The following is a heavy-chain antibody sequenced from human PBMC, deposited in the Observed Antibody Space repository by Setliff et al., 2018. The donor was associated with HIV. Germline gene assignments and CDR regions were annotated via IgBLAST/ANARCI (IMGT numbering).Heavy chain of an antibody. J-gene: IGHJ5*02. Sequence: LSLTCTVSDASISNYHWSWIRQPPGKGLEWIGYIYYSGSTNYNPSLKSRVTISIDTSTNQFSLRLSSVTAADTAVYYCARLFIPNYFDPWGQGTLVTVSS. CDR1: DASISNYH. D-gene: IGHD2-21*01. V-gene: IGHV4-59*08. CDR2: IYYSGST. CDR3: ARLFIPNYFDP.